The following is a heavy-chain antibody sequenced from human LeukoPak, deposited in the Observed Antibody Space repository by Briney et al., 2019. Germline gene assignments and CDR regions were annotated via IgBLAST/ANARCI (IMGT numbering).Heavy chain of an antibody. J-gene: IGHJ4*02. Sequence: GGSLRLSGAASGFRFSNYGMHWVRQAPGKGLEWVAFIRYDGSNKHYADSVKGRFTISRDNSKNMLYLQMNSLRAEDTAVYYCTTEWELHLFYYWGQGTLVTVSS. CDR1: GFRFSNYG. CDR2: IRYDGSNK. D-gene: IGHD1-26*01. V-gene: IGHV3-30*02. CDR3: TTEWELHLFYY.